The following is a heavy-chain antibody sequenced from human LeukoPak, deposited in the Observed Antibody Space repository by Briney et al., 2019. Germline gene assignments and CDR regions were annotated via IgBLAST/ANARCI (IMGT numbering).Heavy chain of an antibody. CDR2: INHSGST. CDR1: GGSFSGYY. CDR3: ARGRGGSYEFDY. Sequence: SETLSLTCAVYGGSFSGYYWSWIRQPPGKGLEWIGEINHSGSTNYNPSLKSRVTISVDTSKNQFSLKLSSVTAADTAVYYCARGRGGSYEFDYWGQGTLVTVSS. V-gene: IGHV4-34*01. D-gene: IGHD6-19*01. J-gene: IGHJ4*02.